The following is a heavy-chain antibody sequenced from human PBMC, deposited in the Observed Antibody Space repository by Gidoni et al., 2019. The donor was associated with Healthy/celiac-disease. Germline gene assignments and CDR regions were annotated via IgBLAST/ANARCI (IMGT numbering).Heavy chain of an antibody. J-gene: IGHJ4*02. D-gene: IGHD4-17*01. CDR1: GFTFSSYS. Sequence: EVQLVESGGGLVQPGGSLRLSCAASGFTFSSYSMNWVRQAPGKGLEWVSYISSSSSTIYYADSVKGRFTISRDNAKNSLYLQMNSLRAEDTAVYYCARSGEHGDYIYYFDYWGQGTLVTVSS. CDR2: ISSSSSTI. CDR3: ARSGEHGDYIYYFDY. V-gene: IGHV3-48*01.